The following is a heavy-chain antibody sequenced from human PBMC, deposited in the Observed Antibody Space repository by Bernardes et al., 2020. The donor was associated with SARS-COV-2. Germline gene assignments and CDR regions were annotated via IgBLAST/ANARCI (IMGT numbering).Heavy chain of an antibody. J-gene: IGHJ5*02. CDR2: ISADIGNT. CDR3: ATVVGYSYGGGWFDP. CDR1: GYTFTSYG. Sequence: ASVKVSCKASGYTFTSYGMSWVRQAPGQGLEWMGWISADIGNTNYAQKFQGRVTMTTDTSTSTAYMELRSLRSDDTAVYYCATVVGYSYGGGWFDPWGQGTLVTVSS. D-gene: IGHD5-18*01. V-gene: IGHV1-18*01.